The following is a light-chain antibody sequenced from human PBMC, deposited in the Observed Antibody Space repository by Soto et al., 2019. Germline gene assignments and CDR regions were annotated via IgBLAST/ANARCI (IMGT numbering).Light chain of an antibody. CDR3: QQYERYPPS. V-gene: IGKV1-16*01. CDR2: AAT. J-gene: IGKJ4*02. CDR1: QNINTY. Sequence: DLQMTQSPSSLSASVGDRVTIGCRASQNINTYLAWFQQKPGNAPKSLIYAATNLQGGVPSRFSGTGSGTEFSLTISSLQPEDVATYYCQQYERYPPSFGGGTKLDI.